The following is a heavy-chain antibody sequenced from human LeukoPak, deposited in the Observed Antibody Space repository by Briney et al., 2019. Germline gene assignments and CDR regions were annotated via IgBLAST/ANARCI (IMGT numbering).Heavy chain of an antibody. J-gene: IGHJ4*02. CDR1: GFSFSTYD. V-gene: IGHV3-23*01. CDR2: ITANTRGSIT. Sequence: GGSLRRSCVTSGFSFSTYDMSWVRQAPGKGLEWVSGITANTRGSITYYADSVKGRFTISRDSSKDTLYLQMNSLRAEDTAVYFCARGGYFSFDYWGQGTLVTVSS. D-gene: IGHD2/OR15-2a*01. CDR3: ARGGYFSFDY.